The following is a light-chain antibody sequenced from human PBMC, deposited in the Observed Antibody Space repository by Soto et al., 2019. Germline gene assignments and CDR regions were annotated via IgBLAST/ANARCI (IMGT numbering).Light chain of an antibody. Sequence: QPPLLHPASLPGPPGQSIPIPCPGTSSDGGSYNLVSWYQQHPGKAPKLMIYEVSKRPSGVSNRFSGSKSGNTASLTISGLQAEDEADYYCCSYAGSSTSFGTGTKVTVL. CDR3: CSYAGSSTS. V-gene: IGLV2-23*02. J-gene: IGLJ1*01. CDR2: EVS. CDR1: SSDGGSYNL.